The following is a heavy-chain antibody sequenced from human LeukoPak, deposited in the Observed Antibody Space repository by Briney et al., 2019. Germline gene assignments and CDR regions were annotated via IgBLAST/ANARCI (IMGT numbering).Heavy chain of an antibody. J-gene: IGHJ6*02. D-gene: IGHD3-9*01. CDR2: ISYDGSNK. CDR1: GFTFSSYA. Sequence: PGGSLRLSCAASGFTFSSYAMHWVRQAPGKGLEWVAVISYDGSNKYYADSVKGRFTISRDNSKNTLYLQMNSLRAEDTAVYYCARDLSGYYLYYYGMDVWGQGTTVTVSS. V-gene: IGHV3-30-3*01. CDR3: ARDLSGYYLYYYGMDV.